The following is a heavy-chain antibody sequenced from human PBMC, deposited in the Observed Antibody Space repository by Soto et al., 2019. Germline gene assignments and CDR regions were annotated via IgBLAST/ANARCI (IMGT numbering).Heavy chain of an antibody. CDR3: ARGNPFNYAGFDV. D-gene: IGHD3-16*01. CDR2: MNAKSGDT. CDR1: GYTFSDFD. J-gene: IGHJ6*02. Sequence: ASVKVSCKASGYTFSDFDINWLRQASGQGPEWMGWMNAKSGDTFFAQRFQGKFNMTWDTSLSTAYMEVDSLTSDDTAIYYCARGNPFNYAGFDVWGQGTTVTVSS. V-gene: IGHV1-8*01.